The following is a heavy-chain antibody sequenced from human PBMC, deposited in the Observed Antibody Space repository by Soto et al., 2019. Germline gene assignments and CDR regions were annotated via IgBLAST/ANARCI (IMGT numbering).Heavy chain of an antibody. D-gene: IGHD1-1*01. CDR3: TRDPAPRGTTDRPDAFDI. J-gene: IGHJ3*02. CDR1: GFTFGDYA. CDR2: IRSKAYGGTT. V-gene: IGHV3-49*03. Sequence: PGGALRLSCTASGFTFGDYAMSWFRQAPGKGLEWVGFIRSKAYGGTTEYAASVKGRFTISRDDSKSIAYLQMNSLKAEDTAVYYCTRDPAPRGTTDRPDAFDIWGQGTMVTVSS.